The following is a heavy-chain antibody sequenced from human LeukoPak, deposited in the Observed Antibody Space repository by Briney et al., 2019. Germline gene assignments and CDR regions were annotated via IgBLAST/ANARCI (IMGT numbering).Heavy chain of an antibody. V-gene: IGHV3-21*01. D-gene: IGHD3-10*01. CDR2: ISSSSSYI. CDR1: GFTFSSYS. Sequence: GGSLRLSCAASGFTFSSYSMNWVRQAPGKGLEWVSSISSSSSYIYYADSVKGRFTISRDNAKNSLYLQMNSLRAEDTAVYYCARDRVPPLGLYYYMDVWGKGTTVTVSS. CDR3: ARDRVPPLGLYYYMDV. J-gene: IGHJ6*03.